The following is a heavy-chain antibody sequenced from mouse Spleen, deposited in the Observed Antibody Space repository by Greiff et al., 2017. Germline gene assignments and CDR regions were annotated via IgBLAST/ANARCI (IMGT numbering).Heavy chain of an antibody. CDR3: ARHEGALNEAY. CDR2: ISSGGSYT. V-gene: IGHV5-6*01. J-gene: IGHJ3*01. CDR1: GFTFSSYG. Sequence: EVQLVESGGDLVKPGGSLKLSCAASGFTFSSYGMSWVRQTPDKRLEWVATISSGGSYTYYPDSVKGRFTISRDNAKNTLYLQMSSLKSEDTAMYYCARHEGALNEAYWGQGTLVTVSA.